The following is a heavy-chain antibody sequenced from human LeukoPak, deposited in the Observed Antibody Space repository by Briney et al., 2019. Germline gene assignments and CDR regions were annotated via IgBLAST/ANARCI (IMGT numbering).Heavy chain of an antibody. V-gene: IGHV6-1*01. CDR1: GDSVSSNSAA. Sequence: SQTLSLTCAISGDSVSSNSAAWNWIRQSPSRGLEWLGRTYYRSKWYNDYAVSVKSRITINPDTSKNQFSLQLNSVTPEDTAVYYCARERFGEFTRPSWSALDYWGQGTLVTVSS. J-gene: IGHJ4*02. CDR2: TYYRSKWYN. D-gene: IGHD3-10*01. CDR3: ARERFGEFTRPSWSALDY.